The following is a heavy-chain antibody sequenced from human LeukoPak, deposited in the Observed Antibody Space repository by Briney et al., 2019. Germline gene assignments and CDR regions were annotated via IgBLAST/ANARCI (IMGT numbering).Heavy chain of an antibody. D-gene: IGHD3-16*01. CDR1: GFTFSSYA. V-gene: IGHV3-23*01. CDR2: IVGSGDST. CDR3: AKALGGELAVLVY. Sequence: GGSLRLSCAASGFTFSSYAMSWVRQTPEKGLEWVSGIVGSGDSTHYADSVKGRFTISRDNSKNTMYLQMNSLRAKDTAVYYCAKALGGELAVLVYWGQGTLVTVSS. J-gene: IGHJ4*02.